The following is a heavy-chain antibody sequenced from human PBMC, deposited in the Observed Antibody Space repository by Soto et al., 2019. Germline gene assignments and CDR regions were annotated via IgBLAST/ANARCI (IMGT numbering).Heavy chain of an antibody. D-gene: IGHD1-1*01. J-gene: IGHJ4*02. CDR1: GFTFSTCT. CDR3: SREVQPVVRREYDY. V-gene: IGHV3-21*01. Sequence: EVQVVESGGGLVKPGGSLRLSCAVSGFTFSTCTVNWVRQAPGKGLEWVASISSSDSTYYADSVEGRFTISRDNARNSLYLQMTSLRAEDTAVYYCSREVQPVVRREYDYWGQGTLVTVSS. CDR2: ISSSDST.